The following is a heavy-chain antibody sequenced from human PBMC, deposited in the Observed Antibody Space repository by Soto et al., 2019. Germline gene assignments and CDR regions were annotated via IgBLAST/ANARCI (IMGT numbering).Heavy chain of an antibody. CDR3: ARVIGYYDGSGYPDY. CDR1: GFTFSCSA. V-gene: IGHV3-73*01. D-gene: IGHD3-22*01. CDR2: IRSKANSYAT. J-gene: IGHJ4*02. Sequence: PGGSLRLSCAASGFTFSCSAMHWVRQASGKGLEWVGRIRSKANSYATAYAASVKGRFTISRDDSKNTAYLQMNSLKTEDTAVYYCARVIGYYDGSGYPDYWGQGTLVTVSS.